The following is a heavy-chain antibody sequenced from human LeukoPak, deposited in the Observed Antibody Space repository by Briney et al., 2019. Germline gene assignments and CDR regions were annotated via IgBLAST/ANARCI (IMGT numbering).Heavy chain of an antibody. CDR1: GGTFSNYA. V-gene: IGHV1-69*05. D-gene: IGHD5-12*01. CDR2: IIPIFGTA. Sequence: ASVKVSCKASGGTFSNYAISWVRQAPGQGLEWMGRIIPIFGTANYAQKFQGRVTITTDESTSTAYMELSSLRSEDTAVYYCARVNLPYDRSIDYWGQGTLVTVSS. J-gene: IGHJ4*02. CDR3: ARVNLPYDRSIDY.